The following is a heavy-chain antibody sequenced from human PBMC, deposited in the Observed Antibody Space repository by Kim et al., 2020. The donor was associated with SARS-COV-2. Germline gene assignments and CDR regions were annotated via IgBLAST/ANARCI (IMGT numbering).Heavy chain of an antibody. V-gene: IGHV3-13*01. CDR2: IGADGDT. CDR3: VRDLSGSNYYYGMDV. CDR1: GFTFSSHD. Sequence: GGSLRLSCAASGFTFSSHDMHWVRQATGKGLEWVSGIGADGDTYYLGSVRGRFTISRENAKNPLYLQMNSLTVGDTAVYYCVRDLSGSNYYYGMDVWGQGTTVTVSS. D-gene: IGHD1-26*01. J-gene: IGHJ6*02.